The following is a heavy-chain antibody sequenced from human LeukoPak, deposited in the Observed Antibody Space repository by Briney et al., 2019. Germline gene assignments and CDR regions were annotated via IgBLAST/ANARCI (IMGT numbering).Heavy chain of an antibody. D-gene: IGHD2-15*01. Sequence: ASVKVSCKASGYTFTGYYMHWVRQAPGQGLEWMGRINPNSGGTNYAQKFQGRVTMTRDTSISTAYMELSRLRSDDTAVYYCAREYIVVAGAFDIWGQGTMVTVSS. V-gene: IGHV1-2*06. CDR3: AREYIVVAGAFDI. CDR2: INPNSGGT. J-gene: IGHJ3*02. CDR1: GYTFTGYY.